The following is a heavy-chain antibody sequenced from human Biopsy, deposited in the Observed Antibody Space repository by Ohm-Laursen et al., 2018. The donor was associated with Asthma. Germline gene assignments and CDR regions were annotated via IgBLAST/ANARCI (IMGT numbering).Heavy chain of an antibody. J-gene: IGHJ6*02. CDR2: IYYTGSD. V-gene: IGHV4-61*01. CDR1: GGSVSTGSYY. CDR3: ARGPNYHGSGRAPIGMDV. D-gene: IGHD3-10*01. Sequence: TLSLTCTVSGGSVSTGSYYWSWIRQPPGKGLEWLGYIYYTGSDNYNPSLKSRVTISVDTSKNQFPLRLNSVTAADTAVYYCARGPNYHGSGRAPIGMDVWGQGTTVTVSS.